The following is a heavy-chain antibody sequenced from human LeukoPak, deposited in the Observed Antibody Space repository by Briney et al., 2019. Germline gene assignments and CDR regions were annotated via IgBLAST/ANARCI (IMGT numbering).Heavy chain of an antibody. V-gene: IGHV4-34*01. D-gene: IGHD6-13*01. Sequence: SETLSLTCVVYGESFSGYYWSWIRQSPGKGLEWIGEINHSGSTNYNPSLKSRVFISADTSKNQLSLKLSSVTAADTAVYYCARALYSSTWNWFDPWGQGTLVTVSS. J-gene: IGHJ5*02. CDR1: GESFSGYY. CDR3: ARALYSSTWNWFDP. CDR2: INHSGST.